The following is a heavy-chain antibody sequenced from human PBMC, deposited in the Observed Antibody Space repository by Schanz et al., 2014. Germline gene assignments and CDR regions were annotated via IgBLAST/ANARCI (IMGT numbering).Heavy chain of an antibody. CDR1: GYSFSAYY. J-gene: IGHJ3*02. CDR2: INPSGGST. D-gene: IGHD2-2*01. CDR3: ARGTMPGTFDI. Sequence: QLQLVQSGAEVKKPGSSVKVSCKASGYSFSAYYIHWMRQAPGQGLEWMGMINPSGGSTTYAQKFQGRVTMTRDTSTSTVYMELSSLRYEDTALYYCARGTMPGTFDIWGQGTMVTVSS. V-gene: IGHV1-46*01.